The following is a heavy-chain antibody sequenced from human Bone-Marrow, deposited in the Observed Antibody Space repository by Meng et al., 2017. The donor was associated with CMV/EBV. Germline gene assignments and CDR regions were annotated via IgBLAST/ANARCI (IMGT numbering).Heavy chain of an antibody. V-gene: IGHV1-18*01. CDR3: ARGDVVVPAAILGMDYYYYYGMDV. Sequence: ASVKVSCKASGYTFTSYGISWVRQAPGQGLEWMGWISAYNGNTNYAQKLQGRVTMTTDTSTSTAYMELRSLRSDDTAVYYCARGDVVVPAAILGMDYYYYYGMDVWGQGTTVTAP. CDR2: ISAYNGNT. D-gene: IGHD2-2*02. CDR1: GYTFTSYG. J-gene: IGHJ6*02.